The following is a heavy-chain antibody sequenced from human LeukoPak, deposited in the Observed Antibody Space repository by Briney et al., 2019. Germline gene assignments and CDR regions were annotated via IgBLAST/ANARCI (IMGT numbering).Heavy chain of an antibody. J-gene: IGHJ5*02. CDR2: IYYSGAT. V-gene: IGHV4-59*01. CDR1: GGSISSYY. D-gene: IGHD3-10*01. CDR3: ARRGGYYYGSGSYSGWFDP. Sequence: SETLSLTCTVSGGSISSYYWSWIRQPPGKGLEWIAYIYYSGATNYNPSLRSRVTISVDRSKNQLSLKLSSATAADTAVYYCARRGGYYYGSGSYSGWFDPWGQGTLVTVSS.